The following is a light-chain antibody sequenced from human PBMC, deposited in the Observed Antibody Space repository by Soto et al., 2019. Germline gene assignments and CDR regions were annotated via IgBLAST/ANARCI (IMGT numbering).Light chain of an antibody. Sequence: QSALTQPPSASGSPGQSVTISCTGTSSDVGGYKFVSWYQQHPGKAPKLIIYEVSQRPSGVSDRFSGSRSGNTASLTISGLQAEDESDYYCSSYTSSSTWVFGGGTKLTVL. CDR1: SSDVGGYKF. V-gene: IGLV2-18*02. J-gene: IGLJ3*02. CDR3: SSYTSSSTWV. CDR2: EVS.